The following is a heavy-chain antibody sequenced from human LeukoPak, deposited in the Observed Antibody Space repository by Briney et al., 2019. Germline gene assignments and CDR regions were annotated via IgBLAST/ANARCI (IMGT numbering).Heavy chain of an antibody. CDR3: ARGYCSSTSCSGGDAFDI. CDR2: IYYSGST. V-gene: IGHV4-30-4*08. D-gene: IGHD2-2*01. Sequence: PSETLSLTCTVSGGSISSGDYYWSWIRQPPGKGQEWIGYIYYSGSTYYNPSLKSRVTISVDTSKNQFSLKLSSVTAADTAVYYCARGYCSSTSCSGGDAFDIWGQGTMVTVSS. CDR1: GGSISSGDYY. J-gene: IGHJ3*02.